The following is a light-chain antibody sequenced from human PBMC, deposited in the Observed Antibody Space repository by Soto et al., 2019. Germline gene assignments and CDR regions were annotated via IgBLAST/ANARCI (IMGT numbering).Light chain of an antibody. CDR2: EVS. CDR3: SSYAGSTTYVV. V-gene: IGLV2-23*02. J-gene: IGLJ2*01. CDR1: SSDVGSYDL. Sequence: QSALTQPASVSGSPGQSITISCTGTSSDVGSYDLVSWYQHHPGKAPKVMIYEVSKRPSGLSNRFSASKSGNTASLTISGGQAEDEADYYCSSYAGSTTYVVFGGGTKLTVL.